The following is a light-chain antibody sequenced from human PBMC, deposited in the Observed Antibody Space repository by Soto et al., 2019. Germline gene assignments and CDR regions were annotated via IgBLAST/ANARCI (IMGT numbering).Light chain of an antibody. Sequence: EIVLTQSPGTLSLSPGERATHSCRASQSVSSSYLAWYQQKPGQAPRLLIYGASSRATGIPDRFSGSGSGTDFTLTISRLEPEDFAVYYCQQYGSSPLWTFGQGTKV. CDR1: QSVSSSY. J-gene: IGKJ1*01. V-gene: IGKV3-20*01. CDR2: GAS. CDR3: QQYGSSPLWT.